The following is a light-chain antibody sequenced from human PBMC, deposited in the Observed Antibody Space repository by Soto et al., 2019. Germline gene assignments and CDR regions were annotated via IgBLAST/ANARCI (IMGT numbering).Light chain of an antibody. CDR1: SSDVGNYNY. CDR2: EVS. Sequence: QPVLTQPASVSGSPGQSITISCTGTSSDVGNYNYVSWYQLHPGKAPKLMIYEVSNRPSGVSNRFSGSKSGNTASLTISGLQAEDEADYYCSSYSITSTPVIFGGGTKLTVL. CDR3: SSYSITSTPVI. V-gene: IGLV2-14*01. J-gene: IGLJ2*01.